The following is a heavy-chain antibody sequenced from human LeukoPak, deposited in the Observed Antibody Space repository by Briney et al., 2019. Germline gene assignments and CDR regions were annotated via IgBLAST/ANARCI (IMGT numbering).Heavy chain of an antibody. Sequence: SETLSLTCTVSGGSISSYYWSWIRQPPGKGLEWIGEINHSGSTNYNPSLKSRVTISVDTSKNQFSLKLSSVTAADTAVYYCARGYSSSSEPFDYWGQGTLVTVSS. D-gene: IGHD6-6*01. CDR1: GGSISSYY. CDR3: ARGYSSSSEPFDY. J-gene: IGHJ4*02. CDR2: INHSGST. V-gene: IGHV4-34*01.